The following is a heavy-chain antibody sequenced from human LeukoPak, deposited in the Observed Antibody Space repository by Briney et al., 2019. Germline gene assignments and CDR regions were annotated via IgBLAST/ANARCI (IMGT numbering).Heavy chain of an antibody. Sequence: SQSLSLTCAISGDTVSSNSATWNWIRQSPSRGLEWLGRTYYRSKWYKYYAVSVKGRITINPDTSKNQFSLQLNSVTPEDTAVYYCARGPSYFQHWGQGTLVTVSS. J-gene: IGHJ1*01. CDR1: GDTVSSNSAT. CDR3: ARGPSYFQH. CDR2: TYYRSKWYK. V-gene: IGHV6-1*01.